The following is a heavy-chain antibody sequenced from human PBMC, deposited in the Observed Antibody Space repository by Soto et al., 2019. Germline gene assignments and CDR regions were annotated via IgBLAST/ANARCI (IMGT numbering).Heavy chain of an antibody. CDR2: IYYSGST. CDR3: ARDQYDSSGYRFLPSSGRPDWFDP. J-gene: IGHJ5*02. CDR1: GGSISSYY. V-gene: IGHV4-59*01. D-gene: IGHD3-22*01. Sequence: PSETLSLTCTVSGGSISSYYWSWIRQPPGKGLEWIGYIYYSGSTNYNPSLKSRVTISVDTSKNQFSLKLRSVTAADTAVYYCARDQYDSSGYRFLPSSGRPDWFDPWGQGTLVTVSS.